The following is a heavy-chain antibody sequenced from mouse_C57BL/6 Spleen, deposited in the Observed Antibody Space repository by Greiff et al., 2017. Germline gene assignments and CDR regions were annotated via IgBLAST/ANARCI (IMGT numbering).Heavy chain of an antibody. CDR2: IDPSDSYT. CDR3: ARGDSSMDY. J-gene: IGHJ4*01. V-gene: IGHV1-69*01. CDR1: GYTFTSYW. D-gene: IGHD2-13*01. Sequence: QVQLKQPGAELVMPGASVKLSCKASGYTFTSYWMHWVKQRPGQGLEWIGEIDPSDSYTNYNQKFKGKSTLTVDKSSSTAYMQLSSLTSEDSAVNYCARGDSSMDYWGQGTSVTVSS.